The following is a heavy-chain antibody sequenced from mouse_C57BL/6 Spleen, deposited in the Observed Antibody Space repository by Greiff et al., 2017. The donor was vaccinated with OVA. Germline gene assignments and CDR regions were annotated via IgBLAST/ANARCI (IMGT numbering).Heavy chain of an antibody. CDR2: FHPYNDDT. CDR1: GYTFTTYP. CDR3: AKQNYYGSSWWAMDY. D-gene: IGHD1-1*01. J-gene: IGHJ4*01. Sequence: VKLMESGAELVKPGASVKMSCKASGYTFTTYPIEWMKQNHGKSLEWIGNFHPYNDDTKYNEKFKGKATLTVEKSSSTVYLELSRLTSDDSAVYYCAKQNYYGSSWWAMDYWGQGTSVTVSS. V-gene: IGHV1-47*01.